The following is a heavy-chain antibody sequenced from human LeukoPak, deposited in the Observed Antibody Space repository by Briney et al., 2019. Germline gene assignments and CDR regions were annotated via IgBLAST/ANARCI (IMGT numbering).Heavy chain of an antibody. J-gene: IGHJ4*02. CDR2: IWYDGSNK. Sequence: GRSLRLSCAASGFTFSSYGMHWVRQAPGKGLEWVAVIWYDGSNKYYADSVKGRFTISRDNSKNTLYLQMNTLRAEDTAVYYCARDPRYYSDLYFFDYWGQGALVTVSS. D-gene: IGHD2-21*01. V-gene: IGHV3-33*01. CDR1: GFTFSSYG. CDR3: ARDPRYYSDLYFFDY.